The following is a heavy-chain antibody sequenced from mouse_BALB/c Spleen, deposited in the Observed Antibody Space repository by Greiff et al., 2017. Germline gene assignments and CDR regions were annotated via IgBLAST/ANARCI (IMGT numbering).Heavy chain of an antibody. D-gene: IGHD1-1*01. J-gene: IGHJ1*01. CDR3: ASPLHYYGSSYWYFDV. CDR2: ISYSGST. Sequence: ESGPGLVKPSQSLSLTCTVTGYSITSDYAWNWIRQFPGNKLEWMGYISYSGSTSYNPSLKSRISITRDTSKNQFFLQLNSVTTEDTATYYCASPLHYYGSSYWYFDVWGAGTTVTVSS. CDR1: GYSITSDYA. V-gene: IGHV3-2*02.